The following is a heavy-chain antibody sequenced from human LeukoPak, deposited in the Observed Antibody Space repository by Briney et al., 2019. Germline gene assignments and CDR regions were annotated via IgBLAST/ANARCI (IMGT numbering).Heavy chain of an antibody. CDR3: ARGSYGSGRSYYYYYMDV. CDR1: GGTFSSYA. CDR2: IIPIFGTA. D-gene: IGHD3-10*01. Sequence: SVKVSXKASGGTFSSYAISWVRQAPGQGLEWMGGIIPIFGTANYAQKFQGRVTITTDESTSTAYMELSSLRSEDTAVYYCARGSYGSGRSYYYYYMDVWGKGTTVTVSS. V-gene: IGHV1-69*05. J-gene: IGHJ6*03.